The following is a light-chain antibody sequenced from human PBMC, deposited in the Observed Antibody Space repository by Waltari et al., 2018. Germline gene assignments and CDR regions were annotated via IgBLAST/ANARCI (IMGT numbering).Light chain of an antibody. V-gene: IGLV3-27*01. CDR3: HAAADNNWF. J-gene: IGLJ2*01. Sequence: YDLAQPFSVSVSPGQTATITCSGDVLAEKYVRWFQQRPGQAPTLILYKDTERPPGIPERLSGSSSGSTVTLTIRGALLEDEGDYHCHAAADNNWFFGGGTKLTVL. CDR1: VLAEKY. CDR2: KDT.